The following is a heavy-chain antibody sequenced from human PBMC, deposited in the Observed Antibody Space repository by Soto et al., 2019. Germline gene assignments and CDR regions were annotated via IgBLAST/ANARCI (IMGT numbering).Heavy chain of an antibody. D-gene: IGHD4-17*01. CDR1: GYTFNKYS. Sequence: GQLVQSGAEVKKPGASVKVSCKASGYTFNKYSISWVRQAPGQGLEWMGWISASNGNTDFAQKFQGRVTMAIDTSTSTAYMELRSLRSDDTAVFYCTRGHGDFAGDFDYWGQGTLVTVSS. V-gene: IGHV1-18*04. CDR3: TRGHGDFAGDFDY. J-gene: IGHJ4*02. CDR2: ISASNGNT.